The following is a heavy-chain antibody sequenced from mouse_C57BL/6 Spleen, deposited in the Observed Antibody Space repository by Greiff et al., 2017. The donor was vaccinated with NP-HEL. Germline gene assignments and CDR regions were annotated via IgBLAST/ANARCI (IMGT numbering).Heavy chain of an antibody. J-gene: IGHJ4*01. V-gene: IGHV1-7*01. Sequence: QVQLKESGAELAKPGASVMLSCKASGYTFTSYWMHWVKQRPGQGLEWIGYINPSSGYTKYNQKFKDTATFTAAKSSNTASMQMSNLTYDDSAVYYCASDGSPYYYAMDYWGQGTSVTVSS. D-gene: IGHD1-1*01. CDR1: GYTFTSYW. CDR3: ASDGSPYYYAMDY. CDR2: INPSSGYT.